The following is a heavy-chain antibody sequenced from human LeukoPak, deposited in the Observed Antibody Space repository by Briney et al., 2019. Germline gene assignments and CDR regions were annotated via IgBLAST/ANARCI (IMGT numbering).Heavy chain of an antibody. D-gene: IGHD2-2*01. J-gene: IGHJ5*02. Sequence: SETLSLTCTVSGGSISSGDYYWSWIRQPPGKGLEWIGYIYYSGSTYYNPSLKGRVTISVDTSKNQFSLKLSSVTAADTAVYYCARVGGVVVVPAASAAGITGTRFSWLDPWGQGTLVTVSS. CDR3: ARVGGVVVVPAASAAGITGTRFSWLDP. CDR1: GGSISSGDYY. V-gene: IGHV4-30-4*08. CDR2: IYYSGST.